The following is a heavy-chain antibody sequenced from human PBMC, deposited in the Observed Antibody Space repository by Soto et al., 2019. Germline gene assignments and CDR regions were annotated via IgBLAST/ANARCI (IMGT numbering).Heavy chain of an antibody. CDR2: LYASGTT. D-gene: IGHD3-22*01. CDR3: ARQALDNIDTSNNCYDP. J-gene: IGHJ5*02. Sequence: ASETLSLTCSVSDGSVTGYSWSWVRQPPGKGLEWIGQLYASGTTTTNPSLRSRVTMSLDTSQNHFSLRLYSVTAADTAMYFCARQALDNIDTSNNCYDPWGQGTLVTVSS. CDR1: DGSVTGYS. V-gene: IGHV4-4*09.